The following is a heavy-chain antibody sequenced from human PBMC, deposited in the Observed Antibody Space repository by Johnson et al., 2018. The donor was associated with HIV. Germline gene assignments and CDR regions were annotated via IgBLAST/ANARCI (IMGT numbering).Heavy chain of an antibody. CDR2: IRYDGSNT. CDR3: AKDWYRSGWYQGSAFDI. J-gene: IGHJ3*02. CDR1: GFTFSSYG. V-gene: IGHV3-30*02. Sequence: QVQLVESGGGVVQPGGSLRLSCAASGFTFSSYGMHWVRQAPGKGLEWVAFIRYDGSNTYYVDSVKGRFTTSSDNSKNTLYLQMNSLGTEDTAVYYCAKDWYRSGWYQGSAFDIWGQGTMVTVSS. D-gene: IGHD6-19*01.